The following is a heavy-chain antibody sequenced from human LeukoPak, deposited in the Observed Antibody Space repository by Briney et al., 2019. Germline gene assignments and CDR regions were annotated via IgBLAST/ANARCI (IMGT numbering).Heavy chain of an antibody. V-gene: IGHV1-8*02. CDR1: GGTFSSYA. CDR2: MNPNSGNT. J-gene: IGHJ3*02. Sequence: ASVKVSCKASGGTFSSYAINWVRQATGQGLEWMGCMNPNSGNTGYAQKLQGRVTMTRNTSISTPYMELSSLRSEDTAVYYCARGRYYYDSSGFGDIWGHGTMVTVSS. D-gene: IGHD3-22*01. CDR3: ARGRYYYDSSGFGDI.